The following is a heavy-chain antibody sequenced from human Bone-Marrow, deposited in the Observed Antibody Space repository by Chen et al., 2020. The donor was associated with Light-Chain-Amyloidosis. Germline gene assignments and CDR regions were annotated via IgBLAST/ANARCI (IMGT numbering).Heavy chain of an antibody. CDR2: MSGMGGST. V-gene: IGHV3-23*01. CDR3: AKDFPSDCSNCGHRSFYYDCMDV. Sequence: EVQLLESGGGLVQPGGSLRLSCAASGFTFSSYAMSWVRQAPGKGLEWVSVMSGMGGSTYYADSLKDRFAISRGNTKNTRFLQMNSLSDEDTAVYYCAKDFPSDCSNCGHRSFYYDCMDVWGQGTTVTVSS. CDR1: GFTFSSYA. J-gene: IGHJ6*02. D-gene: IGHD4-4*01.